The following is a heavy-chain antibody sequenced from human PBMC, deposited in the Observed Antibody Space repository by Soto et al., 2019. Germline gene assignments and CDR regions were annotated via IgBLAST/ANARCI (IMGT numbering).Heavy chain of an antibody. CDR2: IYSVDTT. Sequence: EVQLVESGGGLIQPGGSLRLSCAASGFTVSSNYMSWVRQAPGKGLEWVSVIYSVDTTYYADSVKGRSTISRDHSKNTLYLQMNSRRAEDTAVDNCARDLRTVYGMDVWGQGTKVTVSS. V-gene: IGHV3-53*01. J-gene: IGHJ6*02. CDR1: GFTVSSNY. CDR3: ARDLRTVYGMDV.